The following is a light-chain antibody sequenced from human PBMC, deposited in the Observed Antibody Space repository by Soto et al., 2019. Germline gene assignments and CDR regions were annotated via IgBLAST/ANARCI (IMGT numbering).Light chain of an antibody. J-gene: IGKJ2*01. CDR2: KAS. Sequence: DIQMTQSPSTLSASVGDRVTITCRASQSISSWLAWYQQKPGKAPKLLIYKASSLESGVPSRFRGRGSGTEFTLTISSMHPDDCATYYCQQYNSYSHTFGQGTKLEIK. V-gene: IGKV1-5*03. CDR1: QSISSW. CDR3: QQYNSYSHT.